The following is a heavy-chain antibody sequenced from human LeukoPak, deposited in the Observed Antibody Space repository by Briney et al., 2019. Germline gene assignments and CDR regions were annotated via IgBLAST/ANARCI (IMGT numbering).Heavy chain of an antibody. J-gene: IGHJ3*01. V-gene: IGHV3-23*01. CDR2: ISGSRGDT. D-gene: IGHD2-21*01. Sequence: GGSLRLSCVASGFIFNNYAMSWVRQAPGKGLEWVPAISGSRGDTCYAASVQGRFTISRDNSRNTLYLQMNSLRAEDTALYYCAKDRRFPDDVLDLWGQGTLVTVSS. CDR1: GFIFNNYA. CDR3: AKDRRFPDDVLDL.